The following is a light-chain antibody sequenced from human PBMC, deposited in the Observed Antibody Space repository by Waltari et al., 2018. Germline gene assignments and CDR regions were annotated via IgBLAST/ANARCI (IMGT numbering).Light chain of an antibody. CDR1: QSISSY. CDR3: QQSYSTPYT. Sequence: DIQMTQSPSSLSASVGERVTITCRASQSISSYLNWYQQKPGKAPKLLIYAESSLQSGVPSRFSGSGSGTDFTLTINSLQPEDFAIYYCQQSYSTPYTFGGGTKVEIK. V-gene: IGKV1-39*01. J-gene: IGKJ4*01. CDR2: AES.